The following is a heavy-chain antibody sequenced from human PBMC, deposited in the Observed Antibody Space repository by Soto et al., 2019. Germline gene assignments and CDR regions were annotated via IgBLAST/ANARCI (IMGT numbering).Heavy chain of an antibody. CDR1: GFTLSSYW. CDR3: ARPPERYDYTRGTRTLFAY. Sequence: VELVESGGGLVQPGESLRLSCSVSGFTLSSYWMNWVRLVPGKGLEWVANIKADGSEENYVDSVKGRFTISRDNAKKSLYLQMNSLRVEDTAVYYCARPPERYDYTRGTRTLFAYWGQGTLVTVSS. D-gene: IGHD3-16*01. V-gene: IGHV3-7*01. CDR2: IKADGSEE. J-gene: IGHJ4*02.